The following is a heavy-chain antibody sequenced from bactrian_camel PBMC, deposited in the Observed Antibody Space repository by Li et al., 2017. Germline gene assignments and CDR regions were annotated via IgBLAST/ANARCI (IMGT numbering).Heavy chain of an antibody. D-gene: IGHD3*01. V-gene: IGHV3S25*01. CDR2: INRAGTTT. CDR3: ASDPFNRYEVF. Sequence: QVQLVESGGGLVQAGGSLRLSCAASGFTFSSLWMYWVRQAPGKGLKWVSTINRAGTTTYYGDSVKGRFIVSRDNAKNTVYLQMNSLKPEDTAVYYCASDPFNRYEVFWGQGTQVTVS. CDR1: GFTFSSLW. J-gene: IGHJ4*01.